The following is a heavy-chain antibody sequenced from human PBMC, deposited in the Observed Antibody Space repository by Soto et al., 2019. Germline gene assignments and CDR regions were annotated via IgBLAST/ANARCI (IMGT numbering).Heavy chain of an antibody. CDR3: TRVLNPMHX. J-gene: IGHJ6*02. CDR1: GFTFGDYA. CDR2: IRSEAFGGTR. V-gene: IGHV3-49*04. Sequence: GGSLRLSCAASGFTFGDYAMNWVRLAPGKGLEWVVFIRSEAFGGTREYAPSVKGRFTISRDDSKSIAYLQMNRLKTDDTALYYCTRVLNPMHXWGQGTTVTVS.